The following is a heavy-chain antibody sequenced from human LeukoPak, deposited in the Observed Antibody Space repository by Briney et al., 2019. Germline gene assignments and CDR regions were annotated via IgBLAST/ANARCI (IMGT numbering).Heavy chain of an antibody. D-gene: IGHD4-11*01. CDR2: ISSSSSYI. CDR1: GFSVSSNY. Sequence: GGSLRLSCAASGFSVSSNYMSWVRQAPGKGLEWVSSISSSSSYIYYADSVKGRFTISRDNAKNSLYLQMNSLRAEDTAVYYCARDYRGYYYYYYMDVWGKGTTVTISS. CDR3: ARDYRGYYYYYYMDV. V-gene: IGHV3-21*01. J-gene: IGHJ6*03.